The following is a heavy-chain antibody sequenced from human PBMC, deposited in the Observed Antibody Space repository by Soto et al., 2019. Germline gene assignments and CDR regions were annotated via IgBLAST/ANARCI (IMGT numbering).Heavy chain of an antibody. Sequence: PSQTLSLTCAISGDSVSSNSAAWNWIRQSPSRGLEWLGRTYYRSKWYNDYAVSVKSRITINPDTSKNQFSLQLNSVTPEDTAVYYCARDILLWFGELAPYYYYGMDVWGQGTTVTVSS. CDR3: ARDILLWFGELAPYYYYGMDV. CDR2: TYYRSKWYN. CDR1: GDSVSSNSAA. J-gene: IGHJ6*02. D-gene: IGHD3-10*01. V-gene: IGHV6-1*01.